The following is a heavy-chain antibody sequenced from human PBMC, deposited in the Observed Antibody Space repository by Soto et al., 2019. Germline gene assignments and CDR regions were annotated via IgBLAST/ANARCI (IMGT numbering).Heavy chain of an antibody. J-gene: IGHJ5*02. D-gene: IGHD3-22*01. CDR3: ARDFRNYDSSGLINWFDP. V-gene: IGHV4-30-4*01. Sequence: PSETLSLTCTVSGGSISSGDYYWSWIRQPPGKGLEWIGYIYYSGSTYYNPSLKSRVTISVDTSKNQFSLKLSSVTAADTAVYYCARDFRNYDSSGLINWFDPWGQGTLVTV. CDR1: GGSISSGDYY. CDR2: IYYSGST.